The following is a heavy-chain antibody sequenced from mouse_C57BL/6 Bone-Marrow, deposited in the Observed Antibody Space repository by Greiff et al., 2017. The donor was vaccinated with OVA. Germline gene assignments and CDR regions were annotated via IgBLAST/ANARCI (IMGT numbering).Heavy chain of an antibody. V-gene: IGHV1-54*01. CDR1: GYAFTNYL. J-gene: IGHJ2*01. Sequence: QVQLQQSGAELVRPGTSVKVSCKASGYAFTNYLLEWVKQRPGQGLEWIGVINPGSGGTNYNEKFKGKATLTADKSSSTAYMQLSSLTSEDSAVYFCARDPYYWGQGTTLTVSS. CDR3: ARDPYY. CDR2: INPGSGGT.